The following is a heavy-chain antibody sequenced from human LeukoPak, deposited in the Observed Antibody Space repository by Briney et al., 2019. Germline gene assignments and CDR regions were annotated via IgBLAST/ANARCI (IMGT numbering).Heavy chain of an antibody. CDR2: IYSGGST. D-gene: IGHD2-15*01. Sequence: GGSLRLSCAASGFTVSNNYMTWVRQAPGRGLEWVSVIYSGGSTYYADSVKGRFTISRDNSKNTLYLQMNSLRAEDTAVHYCARDPGYCSGGSCYDYWGQGTLVTVSS. CDR1: GFTVSNNY. J-gene: IGHJ4*02. V-gene: IGHV3-53*01. CDR3: ARDPGYCSGGSCYDY.